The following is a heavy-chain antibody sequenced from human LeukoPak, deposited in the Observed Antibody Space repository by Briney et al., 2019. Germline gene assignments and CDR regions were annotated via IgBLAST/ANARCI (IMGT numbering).Heavy chain of an antibody. V-gene: IGHV1-18*04. J-gene: IGHJ5*02. D-gene: IGHD3-10*01. CDR1: GYTFTSYG. CDR3: ARGTMVRGVICWFDP. Sequence: ASVKVSCKASGYTFTSYGISWVRQAPGQGLEWMGWISAYNGNTNYAQKLQGRVTMTTDTSTSTAYMELRSLRSDDTAVYYCARGTMVRGVICWFDPWGQGTLVTVSS. CDR2: ISAYNGNT.